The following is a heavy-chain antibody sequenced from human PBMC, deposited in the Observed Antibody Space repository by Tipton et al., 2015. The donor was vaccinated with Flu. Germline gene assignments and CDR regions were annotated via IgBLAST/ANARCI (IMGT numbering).Heavy chain of an antibody. Sequence: SLRLSCAASGFTFSDYYMSWIRQAPGKGLEWVSYISSSGSTIYYADSVKGRFTISRDNAKNSLYLQMNSLRAEDTAVYYCARDLSGSYLWDWFDPWGQGTLVPVSS. J-gene: IGHJ5*02. CDR3: ARDLSGSYLWDWFDP. CDR1: GFTFSDYY. D-gene: IGHD1-26*01. CDR2: ISSSGSTI. V-gene: IGHV3-11*01.